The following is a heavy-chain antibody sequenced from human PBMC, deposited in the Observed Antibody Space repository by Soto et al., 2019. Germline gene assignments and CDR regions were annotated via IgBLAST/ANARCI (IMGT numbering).Heavy chain of an antibody. CDR1: GGSISSSSYY. Sequence: SETLSLTCTVSGGSISSSSYYWGWIRQPPGKGLEWIGSIYYSGSTYYNPSLKSRVTISVDTSKNQFSLKLSSVTAADTAVYYCARTGYCSSTSCSYWGQGTLVTVSS. CDR3: ARTGYCSSTSCSY. J-gene: IGHJ4*02. V-gene: IGHV4-39*01. D-gene: IGHD2-2*01. CDR2: IYYSGST.